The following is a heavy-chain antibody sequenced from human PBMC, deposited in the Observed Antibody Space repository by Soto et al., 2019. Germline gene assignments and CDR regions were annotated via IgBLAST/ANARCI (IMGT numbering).Heavy chain of an antibody. CDR3: ATGGSGYFRY. CDR2: IKTDGSYT. D-gene: IGHD3-22*01. CDR1: GFTFSTYW. J-gene: IGHJ4*02. Sequence: EVQLVESGGGLVQPGGSLRLSCAASGFTFSTYWMHWVRQAPGKGLEWVSRIKTDGSYTNYADSVKGRVTISRDNAKNTLFLQMDSLGAEDTAVYLCATGGSGYFRYWGQGTLVTVSS. V-gene: IGHV3-74*01.